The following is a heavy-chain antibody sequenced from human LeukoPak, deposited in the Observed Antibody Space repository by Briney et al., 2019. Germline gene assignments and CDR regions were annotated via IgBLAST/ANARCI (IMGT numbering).Heavy chain of an antibody. V-gene: IGHV1-2*04. D-gene: IGHD6-19*01. Sequence: ASVKVSCKASGYTFTGYYMHWVRQAPGQGLEWMGWINPNSGGTNYAQKFQGWVTMTRDTSISTAYMELSRLRSDDTAVYYCARVHSVSSGWHRPDAFDIWGQGTMVTVSS. CDR3: ARVHSVSSGWHRPDAFDI. CDR1: GYTFTGYY. CDR2: INPNSGGT. J-gene: IGHJ3*02.